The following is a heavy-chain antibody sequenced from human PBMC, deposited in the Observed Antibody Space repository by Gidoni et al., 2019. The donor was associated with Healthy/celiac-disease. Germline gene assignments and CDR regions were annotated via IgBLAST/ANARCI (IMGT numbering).Heavy chain of an antibody. J-gene: IGHJ2*01. D-gene: IGHD5-18*01. CDR1: GGSFSGYY. V-gene: IGHV4-34*01. CDR2: INHSGST. Sequence: QVQLQQWGAGLLKPSATLSLTCAVYGGSFSGYYWSWIRQPPGKGLEWIGEINHSGSTNYNPSLKSRVTISVDTSKNQFSLKLSSVTAADTAVYYCARGRGDSYGYGRRWYFDLWGRGTLVTVSS. CDR3: ARGRGDSYGYGRRWYFDL.